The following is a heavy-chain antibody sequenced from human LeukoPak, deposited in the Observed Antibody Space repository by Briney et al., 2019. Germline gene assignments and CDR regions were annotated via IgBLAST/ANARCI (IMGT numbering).Heavy chain of an antibody. CDR3: AKDLGTVTRDFDY. CDR1: GFTFSSYS. D-gene: IGHD4-17*01. V-gene: IGHV3-7*03. Sequence: PGGSLRLSCAASGFTFSSYSMNWVRQAPGKGLEWVANIKQDGSEKYYVDSVKGRFTISRDNAKNSLYLQMNSLRAEDTAVYYCAKDLGTVTRDFDYWGQGTLVTVSS. J-gene: IGHJ4*02. CDR2: IKQDGSEK.